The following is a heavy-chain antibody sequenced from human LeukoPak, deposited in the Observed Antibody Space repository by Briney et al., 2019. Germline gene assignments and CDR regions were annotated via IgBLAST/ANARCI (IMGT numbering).Heavy chain of an antibody. CDR3: ASGGYDILTGEKRDY. Sequence: SETLSLTCAVYGGSFSGYYWSWIRQPPGKGLEWIGEINHSGSTNYDPSLKSRVTISVDTSKNQFSLKLSSVTAADTAVYYCASGGYDILTGEKRDYWGQGTLVTVSS. CDR2: INHSGST. CDR1: GGSFSGYY. V-gene: IGHV4-34*01. J-gene: IGHJ4*02. D-gene: IGHD3-9*01.